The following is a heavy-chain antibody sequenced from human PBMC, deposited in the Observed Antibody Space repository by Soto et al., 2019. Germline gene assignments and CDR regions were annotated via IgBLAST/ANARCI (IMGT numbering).Heavy chain of an antibody. J-gene: IGHJ6*02. CDR1: GFTFSRYA. CDR3: AKGLSGYDPYYYYYGMDV. Sequence: TGGSLRLSCVASGFTFSRYAMTWVRQAPGKGLEWVSTISGSGGSTYYADSVKGRFTISRDNSKNTLYLQMNSLRAEDTAVYYCAKGLSGYDPYYYYYGMDVWGQGTTVTVSS. D-gene: IGHD5-12*01. CDR2: ISGSGGST. V-gene: IGHV3-23*01.